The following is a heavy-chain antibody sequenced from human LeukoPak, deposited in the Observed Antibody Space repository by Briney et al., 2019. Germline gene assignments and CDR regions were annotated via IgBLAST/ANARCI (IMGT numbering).Heavy chain of an antibody. CDR3: ARSPTTEGGGPQYYFDY. V-gene: IGHV3-13*01. CDR2: IGTAGDT. Sequence: GGSLRLSCAASGFTFSSYDMHWVRQATGKGLEWVSVIGTAGDTYYPGSVKGRFTISRENAKNSLYLQMNSLRAGDTAVYYCARSPTTEGGGPQYYFDYWGQGTLVTVSS. D-gene: IGHD2-15*01. CDR1: GFTFSSYD. J-gene: IGHJ4*02.